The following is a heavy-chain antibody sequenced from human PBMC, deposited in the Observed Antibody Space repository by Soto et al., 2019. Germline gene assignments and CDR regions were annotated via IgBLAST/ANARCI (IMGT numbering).Heavy chain of an antibody. CDR3: AREGSRTFDY. V-gene: IGHV3-7*01. D-gene: IGHD3-16*01. CDR2: IKQDGSEK. Sequence: PGGSLRLSCAVSGFRFSSYWMSWVRQAPGKGLEWVANIKQDGSEKDYVGSVKGRFTISRDNADNLLYLQMNSLRAEDTAVYYCAREGSRTFDYRGQVTKVTVSS. J-gene: IGHJ3*01. CDR1: GFRFSSYW.